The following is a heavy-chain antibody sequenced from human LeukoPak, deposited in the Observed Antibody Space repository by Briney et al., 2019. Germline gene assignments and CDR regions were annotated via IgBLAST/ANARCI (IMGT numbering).Heavy chain of an antibody. J-gene: IGHJ4*02. V-gene: IGHV3-7*01. CDR2: IKQDGTEK. CDR1: GLTFNDLW. Sequence: GGSLRLSCAASGLTFNDLWMSWVRQAPGKGLEWVANIKQDGTEKYYVDSVKGRFTISKDNAKNSLNLQMNSLRAEDTGVYYCARDNYDIRGQGTLVTVSS. CDR3: ARDNYDI. D-gene: IGHD3-9*01.